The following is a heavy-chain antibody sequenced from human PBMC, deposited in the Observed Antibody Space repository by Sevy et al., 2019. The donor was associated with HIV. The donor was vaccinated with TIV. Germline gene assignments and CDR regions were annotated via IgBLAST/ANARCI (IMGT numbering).Heavy chain of an antibody. V-gene: IGHV4-34*01. CDR2: INHSGST. CDR1: SGSFSGYY. J-gene: IGHJ4*02. CDR3: ARGVSIAAAALDY. D-gene: IGHD6-13*01. Sequence: SETLSLTCAVYSGSFSGYYWSWIRQPPGKGLEWIGEINHSGSTNYNPSLKSRVTISVDTSKNQFSLKLSSVTAADTAVYYCARGVSIAAAALDYWGQGTLVTVSS.